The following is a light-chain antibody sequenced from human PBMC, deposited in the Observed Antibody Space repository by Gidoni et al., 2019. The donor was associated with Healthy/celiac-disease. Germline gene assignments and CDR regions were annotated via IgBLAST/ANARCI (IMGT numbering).Light chain of an antibody. V-gene: IGKV1-12*01. J-gene: IGKJ1*01. CDR2: AAS. CDR1: QGISSW. Sequence: DIQMTQSPSSVSASVGDRVTITCRASQGISSWLAWYQQKPGKAHKLLIYAASSLQSGVPSRYSGSGSETDFTLTISRVQPGDFTTYYCQQANSFPWTFGQGTKVEIK. CDR3: QQANSFPWT.